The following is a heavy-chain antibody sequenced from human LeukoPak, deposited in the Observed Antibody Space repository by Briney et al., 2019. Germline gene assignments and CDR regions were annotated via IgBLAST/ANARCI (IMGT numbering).Heavy chain of an antibody. CDR2: VDYRGVS. J-gene: IGHJ6*02. Sequence: PSETLSLTCTVSGGSIYSSSDYRAWIRQSPGKGLESIGIVDYRGVSFYNPSLRSRVTISVDTSTNQFSLKLTSVTAADTAVYYCARHILGHGMDVWGQGTTVTVSS. V-gene: IGHV4-39*01. D-gene: IGHD7-27*01. CDR1: GGSIYSSSDY. CDR3: ARHILGHGMDV.